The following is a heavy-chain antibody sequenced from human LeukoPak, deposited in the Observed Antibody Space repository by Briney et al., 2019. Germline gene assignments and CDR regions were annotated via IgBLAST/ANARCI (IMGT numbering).Heavy chain of an antibody. Sequence: SETLSLTCTVSGGSISSSSYYWGWIRQPPGKGLEWIGSIYYSGSTYYNPSLKSRVTISVDTSKNQFSLKLSSVTAADTAVYYCARDDEYCGGDCYPGGGFSIWGQGTMVTVSS. CDR3: ARDDEYCGGDCYPGGGFSI. CDR2: IYYSGST. J-gene: IGHJ3*02. V-gene: IGHV4-39*07. CDR1: GGSISSSSYY. D-gene: IGHD2-21*02.